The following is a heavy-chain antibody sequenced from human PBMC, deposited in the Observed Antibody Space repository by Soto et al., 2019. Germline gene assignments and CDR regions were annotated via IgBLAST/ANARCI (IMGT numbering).Heavy chain of an antibody. Sequence: GGSLRLSCVGSGFTLSYYAMDWVRQAPGKGPEWVSLLGGSDDTAYYTDSVQGRFTMSRDKSKNTLYLQMSSLRAEDTAIYYCVREGSGWSSRGSFDFWGRGTMVTVSS. D-gene: IGHD6-19*01. CDR2: LGGSDDTA. CDR3: VREGSGWSSRGSFDF. J-gene: IGHJ3*01. V-gene: IGHV3-23*01. CDR1: GFTLSYYA.